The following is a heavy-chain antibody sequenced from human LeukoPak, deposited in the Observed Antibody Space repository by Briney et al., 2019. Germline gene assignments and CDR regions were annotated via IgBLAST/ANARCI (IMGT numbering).Heavy chain of an antibody. V-gene: IGHV3-43*02. J-gene: IGHJ4*02. Sequence: GXSLRLSCAASGFTFDDYAMHWVRQAPGKGLEWVSFISGDGGSTYYADSVKGRFTISRDNSKNSLYLQMNSLRAEDTALYYCAPIVGRDSGDYGADYWGQGALVTVSS. CDR3: APIVGRDSGDYGADY. CDR1: GFTFDDYA. CDR2: ISGDGGST. D-gene: IGHD4-17*01.